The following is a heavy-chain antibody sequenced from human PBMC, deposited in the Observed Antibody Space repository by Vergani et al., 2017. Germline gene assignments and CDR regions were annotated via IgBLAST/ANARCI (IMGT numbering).Heavy chain of an antibody. CDR1: GGSINSGNYY. CDR3: ARDLDVPPYGWFDP. CDR2: IYTSEST. Sequence: QVQLPESGPGLVKPSQTLSLTCTVSGGSINSGNYYWSWLRQPTGKGLECIGRIYTSESTNYNPSLESRVTVSIDTSKNQFSLMLTSVAAADTAVYYCARDLDVPPYGWFDPWGQGILVTVTS. J-gene: IGHJ5*02. V-gene: IGHV4-61*02. D-gene: IGHD3-10*02.